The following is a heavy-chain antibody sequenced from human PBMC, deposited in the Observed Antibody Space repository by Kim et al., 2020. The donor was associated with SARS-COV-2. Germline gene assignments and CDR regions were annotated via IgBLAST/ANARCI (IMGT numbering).Heavy chain of an antibody. CDR1: GGSISSSSYY. V-gene: IGHV4-39*01. D-gene: IGHD2-15*01. Sequence: SETLSLTCTVSGGSISSSSYYWGWIRQPPGKGLEWIGSIYYSGSTYYNPSLKSRVTISVDTSKNQFSLKLSSVTAADTAVYYCARRVVWGTTSGWFDPWGQGTLVTVSS. CDR2: IYYSGST. CDR3: ARRVVWGTTSGWFDP. J-gene: IGHJ5*02.